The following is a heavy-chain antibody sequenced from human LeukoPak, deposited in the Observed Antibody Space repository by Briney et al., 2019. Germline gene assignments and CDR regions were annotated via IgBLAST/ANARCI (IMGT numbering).Heavy chain of an antibody. D-gene: IGHD3-22*01. V-gene: IGHV3-33*01. CDR1: GFTFSSFG. Sequence: GRSLRLSCAASGFTFSSFGMHWVRQAPGKGLEWVAVIWYDGNNKYYADSVKGRFTISRDNSKNTLYLQMNSLRAEDTAVYYCARAFTSTGYYYVEYWGQGTLATVSS. CDR3: ARAFTSTGYYYVEY. CDR2: IWYDGNNK. J-gene: IGHJ4*02.